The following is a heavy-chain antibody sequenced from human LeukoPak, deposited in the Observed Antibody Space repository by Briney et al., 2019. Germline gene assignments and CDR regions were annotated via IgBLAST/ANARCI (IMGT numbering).Heavy chain of an antibody. J-gene: IGHJ4*02. CDR3: ARVDSSNWYEYRGYFDY. D-gene: IGHD6-13*01. V-gene: IGHV4-59*01. CDR1: GGSISSYY. CDR2: IYYSGST. Sequence: PSETLSLTCTVSGGSISSYYWSWIRQPPGKGLEWIGYIYYSGSTNYNPSLKSRVTISVDTSKNQFSLKLSSVTAADTDVYYCARVDSSNWYEYRGYFDYWGQGTLVTVSS.